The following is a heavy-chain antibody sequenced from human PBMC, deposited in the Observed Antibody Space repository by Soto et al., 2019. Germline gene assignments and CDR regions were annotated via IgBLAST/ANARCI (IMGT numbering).Heavy chain of an antibody. CDR3: AHIPNYYQYDWFDP. V-gene: IGHV2-5*02. Sequence: QITLKESGPTLVKPTQTLTLTFTFSGFSLTTRGVGLGWIRQPTGTALECLALINWDDDKRSSPSLQSSISITKDTSINQVVLTMTNVDPVDTATYYCAHIPNYYQYDWFDPWGQGTLVSVSS. J-gene: IGHJ5*02. D-gene: IGHD3-16*01. CDR1: GFSLTTRGVG. CDR2: INWDDDK.